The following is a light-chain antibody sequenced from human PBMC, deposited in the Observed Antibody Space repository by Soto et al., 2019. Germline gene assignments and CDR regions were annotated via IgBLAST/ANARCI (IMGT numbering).Light chain of an antibody. V-gene: IGLV1-44*01. Sequence: QPVLTQSPSASGTPGQRVTISCSGSSSNIGANTVNWYQHLPGTAPKLLMYSNNERPSGVPDRFSGSKSGTSASLAISGLQSGDEADYYCAAWDDSLNGVVFGGGTKLTVL. CDR2: SNN. CDR1: SSNIGANT. J-gene: IGLJ2*01. CDR3: AAWDDSLNGVV.